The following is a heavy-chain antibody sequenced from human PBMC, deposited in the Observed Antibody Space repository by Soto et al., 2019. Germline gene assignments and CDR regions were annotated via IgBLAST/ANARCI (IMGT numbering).Heavy chain of an antibody. CDR2: IYYSGST. D-gene: IGHD6-13*01. CDR1: GGSVSSGSYY. J-gene: IGHJ5*02. Sequence: SETLSLTCTVSGGSVSSGSYYWSWIRQPPGKGLEWIGYIYYSGSTNYNPSLKSRVTISVDTSKNQFSLKLSSVTAADTAVYYCAREAHNGYPFDPWGQGTLVTVSS. V-gene: IGHV4-61*01. CDR3: AREAHNGYPFDP.